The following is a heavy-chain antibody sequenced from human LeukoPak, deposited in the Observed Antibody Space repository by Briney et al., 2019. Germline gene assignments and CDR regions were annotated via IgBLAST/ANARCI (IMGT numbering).Heavy chain of an antibody. CDR3: ARGMDCSSTSCSDYYYYYGMDV. D-gene: IGHD2-2*01. V-gene: IGHV1-69*10. CDR2: IIPIFGIA. J-gene: IGHJ6*02. Sequence: SVKVSSKASGGTFSSYAISWVRQAPGQGLEWMGRIIPIFGIANYAQKFQGRVTITADKSTSTAYMELSSLRSEDTAVYYCARGMDCSSTSCSDYYYYYGMDVWGQGTTVTVSS. CDR1: GGTFSSYA.